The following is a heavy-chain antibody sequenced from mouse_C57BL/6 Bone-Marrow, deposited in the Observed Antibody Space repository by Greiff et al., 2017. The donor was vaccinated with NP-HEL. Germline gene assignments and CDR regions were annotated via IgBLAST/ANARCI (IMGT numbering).Heavy chain of an antibody. J-gene: IGHJ4*01. V-gene: IGHV10-1*01. CDR3: VRHGWDVGYAMDY. Sequence: EVMLVESGGGLVQPKGSLKLSCAASGFSFNTYAMNWVRQAPGKGLEWVARIRSKSNNYATYYADSVKDRFTISRDDSESMLYLQMNNLKTEDTAMYYCVRHGWDVGYAMDYWGQGTSVTVSS. CDR1: GFSFNTYA. D-gene: IGHD4-1*01. CDR2: IRSKSNNYAT.